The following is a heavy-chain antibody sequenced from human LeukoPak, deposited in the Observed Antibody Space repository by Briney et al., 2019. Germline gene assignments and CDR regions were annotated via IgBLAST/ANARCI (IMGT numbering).Heavy chain of an antibody. D-gene: IGHD3-16*01. Sequence: GGSLRLSCAASGFTFNTYWMSWVRQAPGKGLEWVASINHNGNVNYYVDSVKGRFTISRDNAKNSLYLQMSNLRAEDTAVYFCARGGGLEVWGQGATVTVSS. V-gene: IGHV3-7*03. CDR3: ARGGGLEV. CDR2: INHNGNVN. J-gene: IGHJ6*02. CDR1: GFTFNTYW.